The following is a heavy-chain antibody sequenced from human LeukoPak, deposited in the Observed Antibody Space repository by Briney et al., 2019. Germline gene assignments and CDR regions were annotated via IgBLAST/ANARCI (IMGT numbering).Heavy chain of an antibody. Sequence: SETLSLTCTVSGGSISSSSYYWGWIRQPPGKGLEWIGSIYYSGSTYYNPSLKSRVTISVVTSKNQFSLKLSSVTAADTAVYYCARDPTSGSYFDYWGQGTLVTVSS. D-gene: IGHD1-26*01. CDR2: IYYSGST. J-gene: IGHJ4*02. CDR1: GGSISSSSYY. V-gene: IGHV4-39*07. CDR3: ARDPTSGSYFDY.